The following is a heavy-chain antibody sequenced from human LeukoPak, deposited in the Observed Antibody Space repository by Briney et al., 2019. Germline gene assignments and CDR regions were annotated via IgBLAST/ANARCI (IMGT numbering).Heavy chain of an antibody. D-gene: IGHD4-11*01. CDR1: GGSFSGQY. CDR2: INHRGST. Sequence: SETLSLTCAVFGGSFSGQYWSWIRQPPGKGLEWIGEINHRGSTTYNPSLKSRVTISVDTSRSQFSLKVRSLTAADTAVYYCARDRYSNSFYYYYAMDVWGQGTTVTVSS. J-gene: IGHJ6*02. CDR3: ARDRYSNSFYYYYAMDV. V-gene: IGHV4-34*01.